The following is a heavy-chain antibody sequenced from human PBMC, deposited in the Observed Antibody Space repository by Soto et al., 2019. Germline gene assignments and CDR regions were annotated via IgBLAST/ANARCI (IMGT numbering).Heavy chain of an antibody. V-gene: IGHV4-34*12. CDR2: LFHGGST. J-gene: IGHJ3*02. D-gene: IGHD3-16*01. Sequence: PSETLSLTCAIYGASLGGFHWTWLRQAPGKGLEWIGELFHGGSTNYNPSLKSRVSFSLDTSKNQFSLHLMSVTAADTAVYYCARSPLGYDYVRQTWREVGDSFDIWGRGTMVTVSS. CDR3: ARSPLGYDYVRQTWREVGDSFDI. CDR1: GASLGGFH.